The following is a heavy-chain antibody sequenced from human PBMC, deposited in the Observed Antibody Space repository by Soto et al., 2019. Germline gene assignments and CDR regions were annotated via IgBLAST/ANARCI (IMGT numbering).Heavy chain of an antibody. V-gene: IGHV4-34*01. CDR1: GGSFSGYY. D-gene: IGHD3-3*02. J-gene: IGHJ5*02. Sequence: SETLSLTCAVYGGSFSGYYWSWIRQPPGKGLEWIGEINHSGSTNYNPSLKSRVTISVDTSKNQSSLKLSSVTAADTVVYYCASPKIAFYNWFDPWGQGTLVTVSS. CDR3: ASPKIAFYNWFDP. CDR2: INHSGST.